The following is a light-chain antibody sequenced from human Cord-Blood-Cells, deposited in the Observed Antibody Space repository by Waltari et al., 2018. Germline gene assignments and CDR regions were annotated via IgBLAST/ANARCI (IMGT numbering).Light chain of an antibody. V-gene: IGKV3-15*01. CDR2: GAS. Sequence: EIVMTQSPATLSVSPGERATLSCRASQSVSSNLALYQQKPGQAPRLLIYGASTRTTGIPARFSGSGSGIEFTLTICNLHSEDFAVYYCQQYNNWPPYTFGQGTKLEIK. J-gene: IGKJ2*01. CDR3: QQYNNWPPYT. CDR1: QSVSSN.